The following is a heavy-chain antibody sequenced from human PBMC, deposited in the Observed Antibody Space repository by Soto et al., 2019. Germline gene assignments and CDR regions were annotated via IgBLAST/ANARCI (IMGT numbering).Heavy chain of an antibody. J-gene: IGHJ4*02. CDR3: ARGIEKFPFDY. CDR2: IYFSGST. Sequence: QVQLQESGPGLVKPSQTLSLTCTVSGGYISSGGYYWSWIRQHPGKGLEWIGYIYFSGSTYYTPSLRSRVTLSVDTSKNQFSLELSSVTAADTSVYSCARGIEKFPFDYWGQGTLVTLSS. CDR1: GGYISSGGYY. D-gene: IGHD2-21*01. V-gene: IGHV4-31*03.